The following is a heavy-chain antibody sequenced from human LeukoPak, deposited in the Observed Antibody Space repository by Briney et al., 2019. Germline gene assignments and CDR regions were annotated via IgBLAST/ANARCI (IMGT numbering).Heavy chain of an antibody. CDR3: AKDPYGDDYNYSLDY. CDR1: GFTFSNYT. D-gene: IGHD4-17*01. CDR2: VSGRGSRT. V-gene: IGHV3-23*01. Sequence: GGSLRLSCAASGFTFSNYTMSWVRQAPGKGLEWVSAVSGRGSRTFYAESVKGRFTISRDNSQNTPYLQMHSLRAEDTAVYYCAKDPYGDDYNYSLDYWGQGTLVTV. J-gene: IGHJ4*02.